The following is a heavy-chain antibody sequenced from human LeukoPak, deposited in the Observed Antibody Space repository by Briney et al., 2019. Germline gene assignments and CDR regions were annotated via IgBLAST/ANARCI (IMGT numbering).Heavy chain of an antibody. V-gene: IGHV1-8*01. Sequence: ASVKVSCKASGYTFTSYDINWVRQATGQGLEWMGWMNPNSGNTGYAQKFQGRVTMTRNTSISTAYMELSSLRSEDTAVYYCAREEPAARSPFFDPWGQGTLVTVSS. CDR2: MNPNSGNT. D-gene: IGHD2-2*01. CDR1: GYTFTSYD. CDR3: AREEPAARSPFFDP. J-gene: IGHJ5*02.